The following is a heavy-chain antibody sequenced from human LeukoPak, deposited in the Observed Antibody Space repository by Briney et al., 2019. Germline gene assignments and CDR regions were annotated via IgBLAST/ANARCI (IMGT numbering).Heavy chain of an antibody. V-gene: IGHV3-23*01. CDR2: ISDSGANT. CDR3: AKSMTLQWRGFFDL. CDR1: GFTFSSYD. Sequence: GGSLRLSCAASGFTFSSYDMHWVRQAPGKGLEWVSTISDSGANTYYADSVRGRFTISRDNSKNTLYLQKNSLRADDTAIYYCAKSMTLQWRGFFDLWGRGTHVTVSS. J-gene: IGHJ2*01. D-gene: IGHD6-19*01.